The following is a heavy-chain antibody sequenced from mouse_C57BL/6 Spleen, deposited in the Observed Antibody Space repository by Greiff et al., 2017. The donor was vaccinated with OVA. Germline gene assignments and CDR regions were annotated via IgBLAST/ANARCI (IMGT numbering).Heavy chain of an antibody. CDR3: ARGADYYGSSRYWYFDV. CDR1: GYSITSGYY. Sequence: VQLQQSGPGLVKPSQSLSLTCSVTGYSITSGYYWNWIRQFPGNKLEWMGYISYDGSNNYNPSLKNRIPITRDTSKNQFFLKLNSVTTEDTATYYCARGADYYGSSRYWYFDVWGTGTTVTVSS. V-gene: IGHV3-6*01. D-gene: IGHD1-1*01. J-gene: IGHJ1*03. CDR2: ISYDGSN.